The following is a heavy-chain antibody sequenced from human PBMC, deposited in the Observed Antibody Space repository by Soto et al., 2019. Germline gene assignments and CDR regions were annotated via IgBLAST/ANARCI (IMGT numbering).Heavy chain of an antibody. CDR3: ARPYEVGP. V-gene: IGHV3-11*01. J-gene: IGHJ4*02. CDR1: GFTFSDYY. Sequence: QVQLVEYGGGLVKPGGSLRLPSAASGFTFSDYYMCWLHQGPGKGLEWVSVISTSGSTIYYADSVKGRFTISRDNAKNSLYLQMNNLIAEDTAVYHCARPYEVGPWGQGTLVTVSS. CDR2: ISTSGSTI. D-gene: IGHD3-3*01.